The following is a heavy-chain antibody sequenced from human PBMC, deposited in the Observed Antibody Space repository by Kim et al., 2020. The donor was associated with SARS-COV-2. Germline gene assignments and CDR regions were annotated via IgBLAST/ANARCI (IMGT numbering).Heavy chain of an antibody. J-gene: IGHJ4*02. CDR1: GGSISSGGYY. CDR2: IYYSGST. D-gene: IGHD3-22*01. Sequence: SETLSLTCTVSGGSISSGGYYWSWIRQHPGKGLEWIGYIYYSGSTYYNPSLKSRVTISVDTSKNQFSLKLSSVTAADTAVYYCARENYYDSSSDYWGQGTLVTVSS. CDR3: ARENYYDSSSDY. V-gene: IGHV4-31*03.